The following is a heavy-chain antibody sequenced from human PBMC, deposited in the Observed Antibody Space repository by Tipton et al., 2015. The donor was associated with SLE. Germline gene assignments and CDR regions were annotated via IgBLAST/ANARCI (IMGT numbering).Heavy chain of an antibody. D-gene: IGHD2-21*01. CDR3: AREVITISDSDAFDI. Sequence: TLSLTCLVSGESFSDNLWSWLRQHPGKGLEWIAYIHYDGTAFYNPSLKSRVTISVDTSKNQFSLRLTSVTAADTAVYYCAREVITISDSDAFDIWGQGTMTTVSS. CDR1: GESFSDNL. CDR2: IHYDGTA. J-gene: IGHJ3*02. V-gene: IGHV4-31*03.